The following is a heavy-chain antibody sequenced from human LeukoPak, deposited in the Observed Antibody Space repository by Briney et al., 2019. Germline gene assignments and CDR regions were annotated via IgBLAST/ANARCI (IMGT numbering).Heavy chain of an antibody. Sequence: GGSLRLSCAASGFTFSNYAMSWVRQAPGRGLEWVSYISSSDNTIHYADSVKGRFTISRDNAKNSLYLEMNPLRDEDTAVYYCARVHRGYSYGRLDYWGQGTLVTVSS. CDR1: GFTFSNYA. CDR3: ARVHRGYSYGRLDY. D-gene: IGHD5-18*01. CDR2: ISSSDNTI. J-gene: IGHJ4*02. V-gene: IGHV3-48*02.